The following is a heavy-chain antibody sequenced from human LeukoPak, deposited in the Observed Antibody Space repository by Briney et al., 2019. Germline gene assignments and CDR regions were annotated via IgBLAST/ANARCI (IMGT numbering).Heavy chain of an antibody. CDR2: ISGSGGNT. Sequence: GGSLRLSCAASGFTFSSYGMHWVRQAPGKGLEWVSAISGSGGNTYYADSVKGRFTISRDNSKSTLYLQMDSLRAEDTAVYYCAKSVLHLGYCSGGSCYSDYWGQGTLVTVSS. CDR3: AKSVLHLGYCSGGSCYSDY. CDR1: GFTFSSYG. V-gene: IGHV3-23*01. J-gene: IGHJ4*02. D-gene: IGHD2-15*01.